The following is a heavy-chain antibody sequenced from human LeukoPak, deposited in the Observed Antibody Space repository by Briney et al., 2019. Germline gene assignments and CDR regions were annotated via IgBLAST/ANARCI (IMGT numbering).Heavy chain of an antibody. J-gene: IGHJ5*02. CDR3: ARDPHHSGYDSWFDP. V-gene: IGHV1-69*13. D-gene: IGHD5-12*01. CDR2: IIPIFGTA. CDR1: GGTFSSYA. Sequence: SVKVSCKASGGTFSSYAISWVRQAPGQGLEWMGGIIPIFGTANYAQKFQGRVTITADESTSTAYVELSSLRSEDTAVYYCARDPHHSGYDSWFDPWGQGTLVTVSS.